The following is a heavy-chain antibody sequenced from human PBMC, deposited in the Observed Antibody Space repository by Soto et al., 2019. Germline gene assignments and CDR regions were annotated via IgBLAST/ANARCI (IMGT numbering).Heavy chain of an antibody. CDR3: ARDDIPGIAVATYGMDV. CDR2: IWNDGSNE. V-gene: IGHV3-33*01. D-gene: IGHD6-19*01. CDR1: GFIFSNFG. J-gene: IGHJ6*02. Sequence: QVQLVESAGGVVQPGRSLRLSCGASGFIFSNFGMHWVRQAPGRGLEWVAVIWNDGSNEYYADSVKGRFTISKDNSKNTMDMQMNSLRAEVTAVYYCARDDIPGIAVATYGMDVWGQGTTVIVSS.